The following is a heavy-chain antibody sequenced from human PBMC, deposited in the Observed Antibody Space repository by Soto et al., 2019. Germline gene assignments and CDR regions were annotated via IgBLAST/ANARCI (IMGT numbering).Heavy chain of an antibody. J-gene: IGHJ4*02. D-gene: IGHD2-21*01. V-gene: IGHV4-39*02. CDR3: ARRSHIVVGQT. CDR2: FYYDGRT. Sequence: SETLSLTCIVSGASFSDANYYWVWIRQPPGEGLEWIGSFYYDGRTYYNASLKSRVTISVDTPKNHFSLMLTSVTAADTAVYYCARRSHIVVGQTWGQGTLVTVSS. CDR1: GASFSDANYY.